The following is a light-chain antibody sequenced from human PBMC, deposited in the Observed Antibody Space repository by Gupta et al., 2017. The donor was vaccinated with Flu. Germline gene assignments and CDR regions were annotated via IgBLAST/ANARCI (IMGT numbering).Light chain of an antibody. CDR3: QQSYSTQGNSFT. Sequence: DIQMTQSPSSLSASVGDRVTITCRASQSISSYLNWYQQKPGKAPKLLIYAASSLQSGVPSRFSGSGYGKDCTLTISSLQPEEFENYYCQQSYSTQGNSFTFGHGTKVDIK. V-gene: IGKV1-39*01. J-gene: IGKJ3*01. CDR2: AAS. CDR1: QSISSY.